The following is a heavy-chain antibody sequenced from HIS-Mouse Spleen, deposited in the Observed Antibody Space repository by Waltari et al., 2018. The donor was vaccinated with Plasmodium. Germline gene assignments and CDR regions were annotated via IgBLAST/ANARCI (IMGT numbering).Heavy chain of an antibody. CDR1: GYTFTSYG. V-gene: IGHV1-18*01. Sequence: QVQLVQSAAEVKKPGALVKVSCKASGYTFTSYGISWARQAPGQGLEGMGWISAYNGNTNYAQKLQGRVTMTTDTSTSTAYRELRSLRSDDTAVYGCARGGGHGDYSSWGQGTLVTVAS. CDR2: ISAYNGNT. CDR3: ARGGGHGDYSS. J-gene: IGHJ4*02. D-gene: IGHD4-17*01.